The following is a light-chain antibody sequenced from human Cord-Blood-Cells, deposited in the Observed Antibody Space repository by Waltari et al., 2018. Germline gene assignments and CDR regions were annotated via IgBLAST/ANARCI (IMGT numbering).Light chain of an antibody. Sequence: DIQMTPSPSSLSASVGDRVTITCRASQSISSHLNWDQQKPGKAPKLLIYAASSLQSGVPSRFSGSGSGTDFTLTISSLQPEDFATYYCQQSYSTPWTFGQGTKVEIK. J-gene: IGKJ1*01. CDR2: AAS. V-gene: IGKV1-39*01. CDR3: QQSYSTPWT. CDR1: QSISSH.